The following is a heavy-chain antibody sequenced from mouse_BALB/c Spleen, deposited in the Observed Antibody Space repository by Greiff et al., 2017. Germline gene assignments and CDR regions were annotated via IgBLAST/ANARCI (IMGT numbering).Heavy chain of an antibody. CDR3: ARCYYGNYEAMDY. CDR2: INPGSGGT. D-gene: IGHD2-1*01. V-gene: IGHV1-54*01. J-gene: IGHJ4*01. CDR1: GYAFTNYL. Sequence: VQLQQSGAELVRPGTSVKVSCKASGYAFTNYLIEWEKQRPGQGLEWIGVINPGSGGTNYNEKFKGKATLTADKSSSTAYMQLSSLTSDDSAVYFCARCYYGNYEAMDYWGQGTSVTVSS.